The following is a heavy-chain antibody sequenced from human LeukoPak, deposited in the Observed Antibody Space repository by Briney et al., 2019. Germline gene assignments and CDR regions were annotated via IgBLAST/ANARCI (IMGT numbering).Heavy chain of an antibody. CDR2: IIPIFGTA. CDR3: ARVGVEGYFDWLLNY. D-gene: IGHD3-9*01. CDR1: GGTFSSYA. V-gene: IGHV1-69*13. Sequence: ASVKVSCKASGGTFSSYATSWVRQAPGQGLEWMGGIIPIFGTANYAQKFQGRGTITAAESTSTAYMELSSLRSEDRAVYYCARVGVEGYFDWLLNYWGQGTLVTVSS. J-gene: IGHJ4*02.